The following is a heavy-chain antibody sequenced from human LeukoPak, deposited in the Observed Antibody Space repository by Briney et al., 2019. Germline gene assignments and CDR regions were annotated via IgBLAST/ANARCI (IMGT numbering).Heavy chain of an antibody. V-gene: IGHV3-23*01. CDR2: ISGSGGST. CDR1: GFTFSSYA. D-gene: IGHD2-2*02. CDR3: ANSPPVVPAAIAYYYYYMDV. J-gene: IGHJ6*03. Sequence: PGGSLRLSCAASGFTFSSYAMSWVRQAPGKGLEWVSAISGSGGSTYYADSVKGRFTISRDNSKNTLYLQMNSLRAEDTAVYYCANSPPVVPAAIAYYYYYMDVWGKGTTVTVS.